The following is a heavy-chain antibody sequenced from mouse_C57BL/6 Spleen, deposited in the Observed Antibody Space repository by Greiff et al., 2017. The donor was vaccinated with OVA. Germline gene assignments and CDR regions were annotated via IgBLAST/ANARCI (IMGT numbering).Heavy chain of an antibody. CDR1: GFTFSDAW. V-gene: IGHV6-6*01. D-gene: IGHD1-3*01. CDR3: TSNSPSWFAY. CDR2: IRNKANNHAT. Sequence: EVKLMESGGGLVQPGGSMKLSCAASGFTFSDAWMDWVRQSPEKGLEWVAEIRNKANNHATYYAESVKGRFTISRDDSKSSVYLQMNSLRAEDTGIYYCTSNSPSWFAYWGQGTLVTVSA. J-gene: IGHJ3*01.